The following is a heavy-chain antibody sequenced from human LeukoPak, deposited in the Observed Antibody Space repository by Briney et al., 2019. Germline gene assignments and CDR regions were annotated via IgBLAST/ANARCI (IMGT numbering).Heavy chain of an antibody. Sequence: ASVKVSCKASGYPFTGYYMHWVRQAPGQGLEWMGWINPNSGDTNYAQKFQGRVTMTRDTSMSTAYMDLSRLRSDDTAVYYCARVADYSPGLANVPYWGQGTLVTVSS. V-gene: IGHV1-2*02. D-gene: IGHD1-26*01. CDR3: ARVADYSPGLANVPY. CDR1: GYPFTGYY. CDR2: INPNSGDT. J-gene: IGHJ4*02.